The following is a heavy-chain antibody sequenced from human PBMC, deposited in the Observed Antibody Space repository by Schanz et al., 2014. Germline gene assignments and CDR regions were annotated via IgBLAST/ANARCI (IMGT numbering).Heavy chain of an antibody. Sequence: VQLLESGGGLVQPGGSLRLSCAASGFIFSNYGMHWVRQAPGGGLEWVAGISNGGSDEYYVDSVKGRITISRDNAKNSLFLHMNSLRAEDTAVYYCAKGRFGELSAFDIWGQGTMVTVSS. J-gene: IGHJ3*02. CDR2: ISNGGSDE. D-gene: IGHD3-10*01. V-gene: IGHV3-30*18. CDR3: AKGRFGELSAFDI. CDR1: GFIFSNYG.